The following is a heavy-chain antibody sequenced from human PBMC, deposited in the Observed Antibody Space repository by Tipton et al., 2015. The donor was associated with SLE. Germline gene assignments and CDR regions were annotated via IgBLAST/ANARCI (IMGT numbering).Heavy chain of an antibody. J-gene: IGHJ5*02. Sequence: GLVKPSETLSLTCAVYGGSFSAYYWSWIRQPPGKGLEWIGEINHSGSTNYNPSLKSRVTISVVTSKNQFSLKLSSVTAVDTAVYYCARGLGSDIVVRFDPWGQGTLVTVSS. CDR3: ARGLGSDIVVRFDP. CDR2: INHSGST. CDR1: GGSFSAYY. V-gene: IGHV4-34*01. D-gene: IGHD2-15*01.